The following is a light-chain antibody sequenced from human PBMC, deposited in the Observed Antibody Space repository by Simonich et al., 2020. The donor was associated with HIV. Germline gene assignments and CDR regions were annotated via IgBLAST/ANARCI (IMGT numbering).Light chain of an antibody. CDR3: SSYTSGSTLV. Sequence: QSALTQPASVYGSPGQSITISCTETRSDVGGYNYVSWYQQHPGKAPNLMIYDVSNRPSGVSNRFSGSKSGNTASLTISGLQAEDEADYYCSSYTSGSTLVFGGGTKLTVL. CDR2: DVS. V-gene: IGLV2-14*03. CDR1: RSDVGGYNY. J-gene: IGLJ3*02.